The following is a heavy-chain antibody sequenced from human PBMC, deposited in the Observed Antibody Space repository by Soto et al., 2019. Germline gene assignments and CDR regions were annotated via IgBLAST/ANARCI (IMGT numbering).Heavy chain of an antibody. CDR1: GGTFSSYA. V-gene: IGHV1-69*06. Sequence: SVKVSCKASGGTFSSYAISWVRQAPGQGLEWMGGIIPIFGTANYAQKFQGRVTITADKSTSTAYMELSSLRSEDTAVYYCAREGYGPGDGMDVWGQGTTVTVSS. CDR2: IIPIFGTA. J-gene: IGHJ6*02. D-gene: IGHD2-15*01. CDR3: AREGYGPGDGMDV.